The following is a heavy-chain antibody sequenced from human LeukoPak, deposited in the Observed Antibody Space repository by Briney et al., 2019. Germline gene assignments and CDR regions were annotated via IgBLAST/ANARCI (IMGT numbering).Heavy chain of an antibody. CDR3: AKLSTITKDAFDI. D-gene: IGHD5/OR15-5a*01. V-gene: IGHV3-30*02. CDR2: IRYDGSNK. CDR1: GFTFSSYG. J-gene: IGHJ3*02. Sequence: GGSLRLSCAASGFTFSSYGMHWVRQAPGKGLEWVAFIRYDGSNKYYADSVKGRFTISRDNSKNTLYLQMNGLRAEDTAVYYCAKLSTITKDAFDIWGQGTMVTVSS.